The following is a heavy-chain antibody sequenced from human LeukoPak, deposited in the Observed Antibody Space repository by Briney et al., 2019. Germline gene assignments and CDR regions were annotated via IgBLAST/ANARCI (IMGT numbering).Heavy chain of an antibody. J-gene: IGHJ4*02. CDR2: IYYSGST. D-gene: IGHD1-26*01. Sequence: NPSETLSLTCTVSGGSISSSSYYWGWIRQPPGKGLEWIGSIYYSGSTYYNPSLRSRVSISVDTSKNQFSLKLSSVTTADTAVYYCARDNGGSYLGFDYWGQGTLVTVSS. V-gene: IGHV4-39*07. CDR1: GGSISSSSYY. CDR3: ARDNGGSYLGFDY.